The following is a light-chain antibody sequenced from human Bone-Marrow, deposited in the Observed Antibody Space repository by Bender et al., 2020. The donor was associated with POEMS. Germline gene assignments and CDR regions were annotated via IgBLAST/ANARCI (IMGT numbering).Light chain of an antibody. CDR2: WTN. J-gene: IGLJ3*02. CDR3: AVWNDSLCGWV. CDR1: SSNLGSNY. Sequence: QSVLTQPPSASGTPGQRVTISCSGSSSNLGSNYEYWYQQLPGTAPKLLIHWTNQPPSGVPYRFSVSKSGASPSLAISGLRCGGEADYYFAVWNDSLCGWVFGGGTEQPVL. V-gene: IGLV1-47*01.